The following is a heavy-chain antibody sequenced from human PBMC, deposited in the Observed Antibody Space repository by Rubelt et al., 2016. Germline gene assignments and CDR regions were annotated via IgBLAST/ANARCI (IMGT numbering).Heavy chain of an antibody. D-gene: IGHD6-25*01. V-gene: IGHV2-5*02. CDR1: GFSLSTSGVG. CDR2: IYWDDDK. CDR3: TLGGIAAELGY. Sequence: QITLKESGPTLVKPTQTLTLTCTFSGFSLSTSGVGVGWIRQPPGKALEWLALIYWDDDKRYSPSLKSGLTITKDTSKNQVVLTMTNMDPVDTATYYCTLGGIAAELGYWGQGTLVTVSS. J-gene: IGHJ4*02.